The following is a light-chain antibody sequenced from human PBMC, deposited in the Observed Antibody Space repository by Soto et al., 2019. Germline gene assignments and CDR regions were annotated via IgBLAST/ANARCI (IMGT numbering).Light chain of an antibody. J-gene: IGKJ3*01. V-gene: IGKV1D-13*01. Sequence: AIQLTQSPSSLSASVGDRVTITCRASQGISSALAWYQQKPGKAPKLLIYDASSLESGVPSRFSGSGSGTDFTLTISRLQPEDFATYYCQQFNNYLFTFGPGTKVDIK. CDR2: DAS. CDR1: QGISSA. CDR3: QQFNNYLFT.